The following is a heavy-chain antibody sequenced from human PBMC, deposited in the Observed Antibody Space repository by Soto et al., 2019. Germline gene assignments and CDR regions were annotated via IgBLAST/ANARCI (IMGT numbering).Heavy chain of an antibody. CDR2: ISGSGDST. CDR3: ATDFKASYGYNHFES. D-gene: IGHD3-10*01. CDR1: GLSFRLYA. J-gene: IGHJ4*02. V-gene: IGHV3-23*01. Sequence: EVQLLESGGNFVQPGGSLRLSCAASGLSFRLYAMSWVRQAPGKGLEWVSGISGSGDSTYYAGFVQGRFAVSRDNSKNTLYLDIDSLRAEDTAVYYCATDFKASYGYNHFESWGQGTLVTVSS.